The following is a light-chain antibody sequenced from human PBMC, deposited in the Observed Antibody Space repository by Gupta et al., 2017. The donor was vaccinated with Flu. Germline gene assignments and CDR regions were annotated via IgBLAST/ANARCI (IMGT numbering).Light chain of an antibody. Sequence: DVVMTQSPLSLPVTPGQPDSISCRSSESLIHSDGNTYLNWFQQRPGQSPRRLIYKVSNRDSGVPDRFSGSWSGTDFTLKISRVEPEDVGVYYCMQTSHGPYTFGQGTNLEIK. CDR2: KVS. J-gene: IGKJ2*01. CDR1: ESLIHSDGNTY. V-gene: IGKV2-30*02. CDR3: MQTSHGPYT.